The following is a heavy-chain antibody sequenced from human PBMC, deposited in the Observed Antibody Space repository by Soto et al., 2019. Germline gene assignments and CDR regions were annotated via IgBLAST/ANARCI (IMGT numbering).Heavy chain of an antibody. V-gene: IGHV3-30-3*01. CDR1: GFTFSSYA. Sequence: QVQLVESGGGVVQPGRSLRLSCAASGFTFSSYAMHWVRQAPGKGLEWVAVISYDGSNKYYADSVKGRFTISRDNSKNTVYLQMSILRAEDTAVYYCAREDYGGYSTFDPWGQGTLVTVSS. CDR2: ISYDGSNK. D-gene: IGHD4-17*01. J-gene: IGHJ5*02. CDR3: AREDYGGYSTFDP.